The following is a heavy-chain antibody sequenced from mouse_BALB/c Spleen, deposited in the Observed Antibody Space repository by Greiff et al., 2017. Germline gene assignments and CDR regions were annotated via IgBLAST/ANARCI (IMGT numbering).Heavy chain of an antibody. Sequence: QVQLQQSGPELVKPGASVKMSCKASGYTFTSYVMHWVKLRPGQGLEWIGDIYPGSGSTNYNEKFKSKATLTVDTSSSTAYMQLSSLASEDSALYYCARSGYSDYWGQGTTLTVSS. CDR3: ARSGYSDY. V-gene: IGHV1-55*01. D-gene: IGHD3-1*01. CDR1: GYTFTSYV. J-gene: IGHJ2*01. CDR2: IYPGSGST.